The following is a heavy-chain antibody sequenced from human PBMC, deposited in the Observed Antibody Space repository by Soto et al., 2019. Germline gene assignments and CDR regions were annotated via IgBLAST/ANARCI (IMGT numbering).Heavy chain of an antibody. J-gene: IGHJ4*02. CDR1: GFTFSSYA. D-gene: IGHD5-18*01. V-gene: IGHV3-30-3*01. Sequence: GGSLRLSCAASGFTFSSYAMHWVRQAPGKGLEWVAVISYDGSNKYYADSVKGRFTISRDNSKNTLYLQMNSLRAEDTAVYYCARDLDTAMGDPYYFDYWGQGTLVTVSS. CDR2: ISYDGSNK. CDR3: ARDLDTAMGDPYYFDY.